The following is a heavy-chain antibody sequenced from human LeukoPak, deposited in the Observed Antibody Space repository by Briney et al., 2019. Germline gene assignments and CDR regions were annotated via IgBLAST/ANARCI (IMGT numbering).Heavy chain of an antibody. V-gene: IGHV4-31*02. CDR2: IYYSGST. Sequence: PSETLSLTWTVSGGSISSGGYYWSWIRQHPGKGLEWIGYIYYSGSTHYNPSLKSRVTISVDASKNQFSLKLSSVTAADTAVYYCARDMTDWWFDPWGQGTLVTVSS. J-gene: IGHJ5*02. CDR1: GGSISSGGYY. D-gene: IGHD3-9*01. CDR3: ARDMTDWWFDP.